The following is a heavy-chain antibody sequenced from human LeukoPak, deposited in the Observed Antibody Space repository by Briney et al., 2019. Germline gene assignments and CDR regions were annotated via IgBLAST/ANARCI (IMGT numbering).Heavy chain of an antibody. CDR1: GFPFSTYA. CDR2: ITGSGGFT. J-gene: IGHJ4*02. V-gene: IGHV3-23*01. Sequence: PGGSLRLSCAASGFPFSTYAMNWVRQAPGKGLEWDSVITGSGGFTQYADSVKGRFTISRDNSKNTVYLQMNSLRVEDTALYYCVRSLDYWGQGTLVTVSS. CDR3: VRSLDY.